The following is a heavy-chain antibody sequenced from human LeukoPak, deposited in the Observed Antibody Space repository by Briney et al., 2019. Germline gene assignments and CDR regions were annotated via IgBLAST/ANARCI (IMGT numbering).Heavy chain of an antibody. D-gene: IGHD5-12*01. J-gene: IGHJ4*02. Sequence: GGSLRLSCAASGFTVSSNYMSWVRQAPGKGLEWVSIIYSGGNTYYADSVKGRFTISRDTSTNSLYLQMNSLRAEDTAVYFCAAKGNGYTGIYVFAHWGQGTLVTVSS. CDR3: AAKGNGYTGIYVFAH. CDR1: GFTVSSNY. CDR2: IYSGGNT. V-gene: IGHV3-66*01.